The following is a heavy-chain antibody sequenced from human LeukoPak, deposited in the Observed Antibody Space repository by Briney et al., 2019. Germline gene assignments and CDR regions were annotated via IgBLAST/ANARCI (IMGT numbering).Heavy chain of an antibody. D-gene: IGHD5-24*01. CDR1: GFTFSSYW. Sequence: GGSLRLSCAASGFTFSSYWMSWVRQAPGKGLEWVANIKQDGSEKYYVDSVKGRFTISRDNAKNSLYLQMSSLRAEDTAVYYCASGRDGYNFDYWGQGTLVTVSS. CDR2: IKQDGSEK. J-gene: IGHJ4*02. V-gene: IGHV3-7*01. CDR3: ASGRDGYNFDY.